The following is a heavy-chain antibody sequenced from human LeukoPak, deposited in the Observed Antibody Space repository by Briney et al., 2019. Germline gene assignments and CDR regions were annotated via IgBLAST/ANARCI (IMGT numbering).Heavy chain of an antibody. D-gene: IGHD5-18*01. CDR3: ARRRILGYSYGYEKNNWFDP. CDR1: GGTFSSYA. V-gene: IGHV1-69*13. Sequence: SVKVSCRASGGTFSSYAISWVRQAPGQGLEWMGGIIPIFGTANYAQKFQGRVTITADESTSTAYMELSSLRSEDTAVYYCARRRILGYSYGYEKNNWFDPWGQGTLVTVSS. J-gene: IGHJ5*02. CDR2: IIPIFGTA.